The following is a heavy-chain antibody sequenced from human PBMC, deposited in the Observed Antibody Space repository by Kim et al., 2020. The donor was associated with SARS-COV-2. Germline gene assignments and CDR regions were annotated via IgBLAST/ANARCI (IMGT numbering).Heavy chain of an antibody. Sequence: SETLSLTCTVSGYSISSGYYWGWIRQPPGKGLEWIGSIYHSGSTYYNPSLKSRVTISVDTSKNQFSLKLSSVTAADTAVYYCARGRTDSSGCGVYWGQGT. D-gene: IGHD6-19*01. V-gene: IGHV4-38-2*02. J-gene: IGHJ4*02. CDR2: IYHSGST. CDR3: ARGRTDSSGCGVY. CDR1: GYSISSGYY.